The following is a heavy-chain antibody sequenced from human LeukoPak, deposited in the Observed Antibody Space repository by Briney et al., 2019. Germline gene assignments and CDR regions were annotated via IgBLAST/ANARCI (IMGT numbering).Heavy chain of an antibody. CDR3: ARDSSSSVDIDY. CDR1: GYTFTGYY. V-gene: IGHV1-2*02. J-gene: IGHJ4*02. D-gene: IGHD6-6*01. Sequence: ASVKVSCKASGYTFTGYYIHWVRQAPGQGLQWMGWINPNSGGTNYAQKFQGRVTMTRDTSISTAYMELSRLRSDDTAVYYCARDSSSSVDIDYWGQGTLVTVSS. CDR2: INPNSGGT.